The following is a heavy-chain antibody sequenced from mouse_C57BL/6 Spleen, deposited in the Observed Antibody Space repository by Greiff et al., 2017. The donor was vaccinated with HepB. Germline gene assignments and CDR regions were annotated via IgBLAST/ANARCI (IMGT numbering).Heavy chain of an antibody. CDR3: AREATTGWDYYAMDY. V-gene: IGHV1-53*01. J-gene: IGHJ4*01. D-gene: IGHD1-1*01. Sequence: QVQLQQPGTELVKPGASVKLSCKASGYTFTSYWMHWVKQRPGQGLEWIGNINPSNGGTNYNEKFKSKATLTVDKSSSTAYMQLSSLTSEDSAVYYCAREATTGWDYYAMDYWGQGTSVTVSS. CDR2: INPSNGGT. CDR1: GYTFTSYW.